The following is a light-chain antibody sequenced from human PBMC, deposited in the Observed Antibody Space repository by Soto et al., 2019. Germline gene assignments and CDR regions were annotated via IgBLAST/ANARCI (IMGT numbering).Light chain of an antibody. CDR2: GNS. V-gene: IGLV1-40*01. CDR1: SSNIGAGYD. Sequence: QSVLTQPPSVSGAPGQRVTISCTGSSSNIGAGYDVHWYQQLPGTAPKLLIYGNSNRPSGVPDRFSGSKSGTSASLAITGLQAEDDADYYCQSYDSSMSGPYVFGTGTKVTV. CDR3: QSYDSSMSGPYV. J-gene: IGLJ1*01.